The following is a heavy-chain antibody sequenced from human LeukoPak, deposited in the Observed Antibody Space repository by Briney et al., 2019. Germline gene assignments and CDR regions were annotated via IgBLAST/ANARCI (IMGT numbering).Heavy chain of an antibody. V-gene: IGHV3-7*01. D-gene: IGHD3-10*01. CDR2: IKQDGSEK. J-gene: IGHJ6*03. CDR1: GFTFSSYW. Sequence: GGSLRLSYAASGFTFSSYWMSWVRQAPGKGLEWVANIKQDGSEKNYVDSVKGRFTISRDNAKNSLYLQMNSLRAEDTAVYYCARAEGDITMVRGVIIGTNYYYYYMDVWGKGTTVTISS. CDR3: ARAEGDITMVRGVIIGTNYYYYYMDV.